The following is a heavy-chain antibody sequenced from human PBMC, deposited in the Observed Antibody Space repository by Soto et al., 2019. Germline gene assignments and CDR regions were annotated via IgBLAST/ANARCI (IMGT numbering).Heavy chain of an antibody. J-gene: IGHJ4*02. CDR3: ARAAMGGSSWPFDY. V-gene: IGHV4-4*02. CDR2: IYHSGST. CDR1: GGSISSSNW. Sequence: SETLSLTCAVLGGSISSSNWWSWVRQPPGKGLEWIGEIYHSGSTNYNPSLKSRVTISVDKSKNQFSLKPSSVTAADTAVYYCARAAMGGSSWPFDYWGQGTLVTVSS. D-gene: IGHD6-13*01.